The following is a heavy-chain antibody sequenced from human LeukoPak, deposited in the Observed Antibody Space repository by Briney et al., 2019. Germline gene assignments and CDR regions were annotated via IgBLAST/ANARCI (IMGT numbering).Heavy chain of an antibody. CDR1: GISLSTYY. CDR2: VHHTGSA. Sequence: PSETLSLTCTVSGISLSTYYWSWVRQPPGKGLEWIGYVHHTGSADYNPSLKSRVTISLDMSKSQLSLKLTSATAADTAVYYCARDSWDYIAMDVWGPGTTVTVSS. CDR3: ARDSWDYIAMDV. J-gene: IGHJ6*02. V-gene: IGHV4-59*01. D-gene: IGHD4/OR15-4a*01.